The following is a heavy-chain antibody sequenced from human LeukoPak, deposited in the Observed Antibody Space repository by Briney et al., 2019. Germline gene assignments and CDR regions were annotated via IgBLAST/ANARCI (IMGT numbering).Heavy chain of an antibody. D-gene: IGHD3-3*01. CDR2: ISGSGGST. CDR1: GFTFSSYA. J-gene: IGHJ6*03. Sequence: GGSLRLSCAASGFTFSSYAMSWVRQAPGKGLEWVSAISGSGGSTYYADSVKGRFTISRDNSKNTLYLQMNSLRAEDTAVYYCAKDSTRFLEWLSRDYYYYYMDVWGKGTTVTVSS. V-gene: IGHV3-23*01. CDR3: AKDSTRFLEWLSRDYYYYYMDV.